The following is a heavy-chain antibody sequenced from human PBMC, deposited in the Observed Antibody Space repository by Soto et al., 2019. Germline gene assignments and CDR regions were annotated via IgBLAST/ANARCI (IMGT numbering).Heavy chain of an antibody. Sequence: QVQLQESGPGLVKPSQTLSLTCTVSGGSISSGDYYWSWIRQPPGKGLEWIGYIYYSGSTYYNPSLKSRVTISVDTSKNQFSLKLSSVTAADTAVYYCARVPPDGDYGSTPYFQHWGQGTLVTVSS. CDR3: ARVPPDGDYGSTPYFQH. V-gene: IGHV4-30-4*01. CDR1: GGSISSGDYY. D-gene: IGHD4-17*01. CDR2: IYYSGST. J-gene: IGHJ1*01.